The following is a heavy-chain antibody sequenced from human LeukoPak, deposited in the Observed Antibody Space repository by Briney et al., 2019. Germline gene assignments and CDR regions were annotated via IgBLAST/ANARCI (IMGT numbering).Heavy chain of an antibody. D-gene: IGHD3-9*01. CDR1: GYTFTGYY. Sequence: ASVKVSCKASGYTFTGYYMHWVRQAPGQGLEWMGWINPNSGGTNYAQKFQGRVTMTRDTSISTAYMELSRLRSDDTAVYYCARGRGTYDILTGYLGPFDYWGQGTLVTVSS. CDR2: INPNSGGT. J-gene: IGHJ4*02. CDR3: ARGRGTYDILTGYLGPFDY. V-gene: IGHV1-2*02.